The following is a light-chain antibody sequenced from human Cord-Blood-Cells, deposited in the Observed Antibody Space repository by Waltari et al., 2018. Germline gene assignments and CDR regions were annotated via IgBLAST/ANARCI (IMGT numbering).Light chain of an antibody. CDR2: DVS. CDR1: SSDVGGYNY. V-gene: IGLV2-14*01. Sequence: QSALTQPASVSGSPGQSITISCTGTSSDVGGYNYVSWYQQHPGKAPKLMIDDVSKRPSGVSNRFSGSKSGNTASLTISGLQAEDEADYYCSSYTSSSTGWVFGGGTKLTVL. J-gene: IGLJ3*02. CDR3: SSYTSSSTGWV.